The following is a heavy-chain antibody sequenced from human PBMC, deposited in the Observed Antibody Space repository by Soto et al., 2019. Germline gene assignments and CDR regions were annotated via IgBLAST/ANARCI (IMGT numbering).Heavy chain of an antibody. CDR2: IYYSRSD. CDR1: GDSINSADYY. J-gene: IGHJ4*02. CDR3: ARVVQFYDSSGYSFYYFDY. D-gene: IGHD3-22*01. Sequence: SETLSLTCTVSGDSINSADYYWSWLRQPPGKGLEWIGYIYYSRSDYYNPSLGRRATITIDTSRNQFSLNLMSVTAADTAVYYCARVVQFYDSSGYSFYYFDYWGQGALATVSS. V-gene: IGHV4-30-4*01.